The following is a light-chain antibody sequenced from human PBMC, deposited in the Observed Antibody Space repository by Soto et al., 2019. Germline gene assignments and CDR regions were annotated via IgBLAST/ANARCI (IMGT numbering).Light chain of an antibody. J-gene: IGKJ5*01. Sequence: DIQMTQSPSSLSASVGDRFTITCQASHDISNFLNWYQQKPQKTPRLLIYDASNLKTGVPSRFSGSGSGTHFTFTISSLQPEDIATYYCQQYQNLPITFGQGTRLEIK. CDR1: HDISNF. V-gene: IGKV1-33*01. CDR3: QQYQNLPIT. CDR2: DAS.